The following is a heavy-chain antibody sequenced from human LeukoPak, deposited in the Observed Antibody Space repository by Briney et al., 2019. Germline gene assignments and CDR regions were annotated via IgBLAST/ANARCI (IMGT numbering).Heavy chain of an antibody. CDR3: AGRDYGDYLFDS. CDR1: GFTFTTFN. J-gene: IGHJ4*02. CDR2: ISSSSDYI. D-gene: IGHD4-17*01. Sequence: PGGSLRLSCAASGFTFTTFNMNWVRQSPGKGLEWVSCISSSSDYIYYADSVKGRFTISRDNSRNSLYLQMNSLRAEDTAVYYCAGRDYGDYLFDSWGQGTLVTVSS. V-gene: IGHV3-21*01.